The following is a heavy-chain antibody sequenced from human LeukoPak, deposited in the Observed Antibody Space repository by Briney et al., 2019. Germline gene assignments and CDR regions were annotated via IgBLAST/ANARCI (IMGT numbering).Heavy chain of an antibody. CDR3: ARDRGVYGSGSYSAFDI. Sequence: PGGSLRLSCSASGFSFSSYAMHWVRQAPGKGLEWVAVISNDGSSKFYADSVKGRFTISRDNSKNTLDLQMSSLRAEDTAVYYCARDRGVYGSGSYSAFDIWGQGTMVTVSS. J-gene: IGHJ3*02. V-gene: IGHV3-30*04. CDR2: ISNDGSSK. D-gene: IGHD3-10*01. CDR1: GFSFSSYA.